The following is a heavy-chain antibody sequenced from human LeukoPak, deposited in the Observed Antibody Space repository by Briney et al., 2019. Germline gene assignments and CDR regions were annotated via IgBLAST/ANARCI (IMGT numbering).Heavy chain of an antibody. J-gene: IGHJ4*02. D-gene: IGHD2-21*02. V-gene: IGHV4-4*07. CDR1: GGSISSYY. CDR2: IYTSGST. CDR3: ARGVKAPRQAYCGGDCYPYYFDY. Sequence: SETLSLTCTVSGGSISSYYWSWIRQPAGKGLEWIGRIYTSGSTNYNPSLKSRVTISVDTSKNQFSLKLSSVTAADTAVYYCARGVKAPRQAYCGGDCYPYYFDYWGQGTLVTVSS.